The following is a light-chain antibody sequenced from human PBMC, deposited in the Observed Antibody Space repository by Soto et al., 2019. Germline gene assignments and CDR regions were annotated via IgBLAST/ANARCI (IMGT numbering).Light chain of an antibody. CDR2: EVS. V-gene: IGLV2-14*01. Sequence: QSVLTQPASVSRSPGQAITISCMGTSRDVGGYNYVSWYQHHPGEAPKLMIYEVSNRPSGVSDRFSAAESGNTASLTISGLQAADEADYYCSSFTSSSTLPFVFGTGTKVTV. J-gene: IGLJ1*01. CDR1: SRDVGGYNY. CDR3: SSFTSSSTLPFV.